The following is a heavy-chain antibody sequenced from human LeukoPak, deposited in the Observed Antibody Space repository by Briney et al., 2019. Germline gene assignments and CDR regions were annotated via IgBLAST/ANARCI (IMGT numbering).Heavy chain of an antibody. D-gene: IGHD3-10*01. J-gene: IGHJ5*02. CDR3: ARTGGLLWFGELGEEVFWFDP. Sequence: SSETLSLTCTVSGGSISSYYWSWIRQPPGKGLEWIGYIYYSGSTNYNPSLKSRVTISVDTSKNQFSLKLSSVTAADTAVYYCARTGGLLWFGELGEEVFWFDPWGQGTLVTVSS. V-gene: IGHV4-59*08. CDR1: GGSISSYY. CDR2: IYYSGST.